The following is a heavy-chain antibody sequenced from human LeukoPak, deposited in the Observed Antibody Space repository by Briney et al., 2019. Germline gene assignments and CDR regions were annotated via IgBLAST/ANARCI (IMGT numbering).Heavy chain of an antibody. J-gene: IGHJ4*02. CDR3: ARADLAAHDY. V-gene: IGHV3-23*01. Sequence: GGSLRLACTPSGFTLSSYEMCWIRQAPVKALEWVSSIDYSGGSTHYADSVMGRFTISRDNSKNTLYLQMNGLRAEDTAVYYCARADLAAHDYWGQGTLVTVSS. CDR1: GFTLSSYE. CDR2: IDYSGGST. D-gene: IGHD2-15*01.